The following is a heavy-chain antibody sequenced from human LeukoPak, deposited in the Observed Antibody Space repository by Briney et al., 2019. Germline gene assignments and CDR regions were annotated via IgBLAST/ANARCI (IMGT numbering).Heavy chain of an antibody. CDR2: IYPEDSDT. CDR1: GYSFSNFW. Sequence: TRESLKISCKGSGYSFSNFWIGWVRQMSGKGLEWMGIIYPEDSDTRVSPSFQGQVPISADTSISTSYIQWSSLQASDTAMYYCARLNKATRAGYNWGFDNWGQGTLVTVSS. J-gene: IGHJ4*02. CDR3: ARLNKATRAGYNWGFDN. V-gene: IGHV5-51*01. D-gene: IGHD5-12*01.